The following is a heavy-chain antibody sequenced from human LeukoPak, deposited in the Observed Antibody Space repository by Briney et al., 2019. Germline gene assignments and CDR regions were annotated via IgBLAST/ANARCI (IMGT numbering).Heavy chain of an antibody. CDR3: ARRTGSGWYDY. Sequence: GGSLRLSCAASGFTFSNYAMHWVRQPQGKGLEYVSVISSNGGNRYYANSVKGRFTISRDNSNNTLYLQMGSLRAEDMAVYYCARRTGSGWYDYWGQGTLVTVSS. V-gene: IGHV3-64*01. CDR1: GFTFSNYA. J-gene: IGHJ4*02. D-gene: IGHD6-19*01. CDR2: ISSNGGNR.